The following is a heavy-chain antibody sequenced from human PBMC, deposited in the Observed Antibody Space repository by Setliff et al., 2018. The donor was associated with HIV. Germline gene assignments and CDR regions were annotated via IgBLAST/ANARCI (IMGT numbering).Heavy chain of an antibody. CDR1: GYTFTSYG. J-gene: IGHJ6*03. V-gene: IGHV1-18*01. CDR2: FSAYNGNT. D-gene: IGHD3-10*01. CDR3: ARVWFGTDYYYYMDV. Sequence: ASVKVSCKASGYTFTSYGISWVRQAPGQGLEWMGWFSAYNGNTNYAQKLQGRVTMTTDTSTSTAYMELRSLRSDDTAVYYCARVWFGTDYYYYMDVWGKGTTVTVSS.